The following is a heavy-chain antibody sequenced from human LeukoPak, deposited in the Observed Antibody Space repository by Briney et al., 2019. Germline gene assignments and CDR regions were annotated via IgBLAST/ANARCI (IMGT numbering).Heavy chain of an antibody. V-gene: IGHV4-39*01. Sequence: SETLSLTCTVSGGSISGSSYYWGWIRQPPGKGLEWIGSIYYSGSTYYNPSLKSRVTISVDTSKNQFSLKLSSVTAADTAVYYCARHLDTAMVMVDYWGQGTLVTVSS. CDR3: ARHLDTAMVMVDY. CDR2: IYYSGST. J-gene: IGHJ4*02. D-gene: IGHD5-18*01. CDR1: GGSISGSSYY.